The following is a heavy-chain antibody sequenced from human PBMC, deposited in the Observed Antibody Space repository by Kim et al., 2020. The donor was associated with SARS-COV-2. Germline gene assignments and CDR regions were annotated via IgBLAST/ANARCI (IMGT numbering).Heavy chain of an antibody. CDR2: IYYTGST. CDR3: ARHSRAAAAGKGDD. J-gene: IGHJ4*02. CDR1: GGSISDVDFY. Sequence: SETLSLTCTVSGGSISDVDFYWSWVRQAPGKGLENIGHIYYTGSTFYNSSLRSRVVMSIDTSKNQFSLKLSSVTAADAAVYFCARHSRAAAAGKGDDWGQGTLVTVSS. V-gene: IGHV4-30-4*01. D-gene: IGHD6-13*01.